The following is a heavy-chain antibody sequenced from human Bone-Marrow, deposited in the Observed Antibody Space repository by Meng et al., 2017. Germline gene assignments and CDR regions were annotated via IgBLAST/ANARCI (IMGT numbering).Heavy chain of an antibody. Sequence: SETLSLTCTVSGGSISSYYWSWIRQPPGKGLEWIGEINHSGSTNYNPSLKSRVTISVDTSKNQFSLKLSSVTAADTAVYYCVTMVRGRGDWFDPWGQGTLVTVSS. CDR3: VTMVRGRGDWFDP. J-gene: IGHJ5*02. CDR2: INHSGST. CDR1: GGSISSYY. D-gene: IGHD3-10*01. V-gene: IGHV4-34*01.